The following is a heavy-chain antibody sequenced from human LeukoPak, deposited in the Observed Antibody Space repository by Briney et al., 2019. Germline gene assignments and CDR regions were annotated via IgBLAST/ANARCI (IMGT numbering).Heavy chain of an antibody. Sequence: PGGSLRLSCGVSGFTFSGYAMSWVRQAPGKGLEWVSSISSSSSYIYYADSVKGRFTISRDNAKNSLYLQMNSLRAEDTAVYYCARASLDSGSYYDYFDYWGQGTLVTVSS. CDR3: ARASLDSGSYYDYFDY. V-gene: IGHV3-21*01. CDR2: ISSSSSYI. J-gene: IGHJ4*02. D-gene: IGHD1-26*01. CDR1: GFTFSGYA.